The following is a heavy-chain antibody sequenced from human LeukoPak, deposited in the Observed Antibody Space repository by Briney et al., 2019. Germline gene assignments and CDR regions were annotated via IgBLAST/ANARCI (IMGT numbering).Heavy chain of an antibody. Sequence: GASVKVSCKASGYTFTDYYMHWVRQAPGQGLEWMGRINPDSGDTNYARHFQGRVTMTRDTSISTVYMELSSLSSDDTAVYYCARDLSSTPHWELDYWGQGTLVTVSS. V-gene: IGHV1-2*06. J-gene: IGHJ4*02. CDR3: ARDLSSTPHWELDY. D-gene: IGHD1-26*01. CDR1: GYTFTDYY. CDR2: INPDSGDT.